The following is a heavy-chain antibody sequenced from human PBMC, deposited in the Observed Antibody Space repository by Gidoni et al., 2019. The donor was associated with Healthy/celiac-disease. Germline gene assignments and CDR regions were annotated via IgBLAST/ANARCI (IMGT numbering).Heavy chain of an antibody. V-gene: IGHV3-33*01. CDR1: GSTFSSSC. J-gene: IGHJ5*02. Sequence: QVQLVASGGGVVQPGRSLRLSCAPSGSTFSSSCTHWVRQAPGQGLEWVAVIWYDGSNKYYADSVKGRFTISRDNSKNTLYLQMNSLRAEDTAVYYCARERGIAARPLVGKRFDPWGQGTLVTVSS. CDR2: IWYDGSNK. D-gene: IGHD6-6*01. CDR3: ARERGIAARPLVGKRFDP.